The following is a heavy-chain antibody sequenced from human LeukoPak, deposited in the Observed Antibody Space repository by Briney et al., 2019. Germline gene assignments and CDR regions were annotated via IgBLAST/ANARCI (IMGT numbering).Heavy chain of an antibody. CDR3: ARHQAEELWFGELFILDY. J-gene: IGHJ4*02. CDR2: IYYSGST. V-gene: IGHV4-59*08. Sequence: SETLSLTCTVSGGSISSYYWSWIRQPPGKGLEWIGYIYYSGSTNYNPSLKSRVTISVDTSKNQFSLKLSSVTAADTAVYYCARHQAEELWFGELFILDYWGQGTLVTVSS. D-gene: IGHD3-10*01. CDR1: GGSISSYY.